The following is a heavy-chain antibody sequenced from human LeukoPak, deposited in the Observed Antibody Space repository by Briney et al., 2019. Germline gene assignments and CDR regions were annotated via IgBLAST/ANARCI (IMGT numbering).Heavy chain of an antibody. CDR3: AELGITLIGGV. V-gene: IGHV3-48*04. Sequence: GGSLRLSCAASGFTFTYNGMNWVRQALGKGLEWVSFISRSSTTIYYADSVKGRFTISRDNAKNSLYLQMNSLRAEDTAVYYCAELGITLIGGVWGKGTTVTISS. J-gene: IGHJ6*04. CDR2: ISRSSTTI. CDR1: GFTFTYNG. D-gene: IGHD3-10*02.